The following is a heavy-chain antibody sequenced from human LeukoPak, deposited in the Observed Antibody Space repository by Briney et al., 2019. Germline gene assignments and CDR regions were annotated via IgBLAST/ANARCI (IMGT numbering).Heavy chain of an antibody. J-gene: IGHJ6*03. V-gene: IGHV3-30*04. Sequence: PGGSLRLSCAASGFTFSSYAMHWVRQAPGKGLEWVAVISYDGSNKYYADSVKGRFTISRDNSKNTLYLQMNSLRAEDTAVYYCARLAMVRGVIRSYYYYYMDVWGKGTTVTVSS. CDR2: ISYDGSNK. CDR1: GFTFSSYA. CDR3: ARLAMVRGVIRSYYYYYMDV. D-gene: IGHD3-10*01.